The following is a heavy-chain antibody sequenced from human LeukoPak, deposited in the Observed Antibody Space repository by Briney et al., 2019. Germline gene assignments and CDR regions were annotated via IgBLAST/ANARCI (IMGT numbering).Heavy chain of an antibody. V-gene: IGHV3-9*01. CDR3: AKDSSRSENYGAFDY. Sequence: PGGSLRLSCAASGFTFDDYAMHWVRQAPGKGLEWVSGISWNSGSIGYADSVKGRFTISRDNAKNSLYLQMNSLRAEDTALYYCAKDSSRSENYGAFDYWGQGTLVTVSS. CDR2: ISWNSGSI. J-gene: IGHJ4*02. CDR1: GFTFDDYA. D-gene: IGHD4-17*01.